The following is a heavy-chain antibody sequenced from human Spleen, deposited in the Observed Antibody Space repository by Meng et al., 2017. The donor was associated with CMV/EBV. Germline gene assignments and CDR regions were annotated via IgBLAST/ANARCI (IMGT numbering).Heavy chain of an antibody. CDR3: ARSNFWSGYSEFDY. Sequence: GEYLKISCAASGFTFSSYGMHWVRQAPGKGLEWVAFIRYDGSNKYYADSVKGRFTISRDNSKNTLYLQMNSLRAEDTAVYYCARSNFWSGYSEFDYWGQGTLVTVSS. CDR2: IRYDGSNK. J-gene: IGHJ4*02. V-gene: IGHV3-30*02. D-gene: IGHD3-3*01. CDR1: GFTFSSYG.